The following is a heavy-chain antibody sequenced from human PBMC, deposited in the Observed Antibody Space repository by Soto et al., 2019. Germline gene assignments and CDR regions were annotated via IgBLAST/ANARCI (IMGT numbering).Heavy chain of an antibody. CDR2: IYHSGST. J-gene: IGHJ5*02. CDR1: GGSISSGGYS. V-gene: IGHV4-30-2*01. Sequence: PSETLSLTCAVSGGSISSGGYSWSWIRQPPGKGLEWIGYIYHSGSTYYNPSLKSRVTVSVDRSKNQFSLKLSSVTAADTAVYYCARQLGPGIDWFDPWGQGTLVTVSS. CDR3: ARQLGPGIDWFDP. D-gene: IGHD3-10*01.